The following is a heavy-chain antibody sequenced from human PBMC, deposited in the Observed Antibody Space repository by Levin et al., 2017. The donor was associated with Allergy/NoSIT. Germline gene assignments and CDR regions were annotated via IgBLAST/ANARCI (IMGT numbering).Heavy chain of an antibody. CDR1: GFSFTNAW. D-gene: IGHD6-13*01. CDR3: TTYNSSWYYFDY. V-gene: IGHV3-15*01. CDR2: IKSKTDGGTV. J-gene: IGHJ4*02. Sequence: PGGSLRLSCAASGFSFTNAWMSWARQAPGKGLEWVGRIKSKTDGGTVEYATPVKGRFIISRDDSKNTLYLQMNSLKTEDTAVYYCTTYNSSWYYFDYWGQGTLVTVSS.